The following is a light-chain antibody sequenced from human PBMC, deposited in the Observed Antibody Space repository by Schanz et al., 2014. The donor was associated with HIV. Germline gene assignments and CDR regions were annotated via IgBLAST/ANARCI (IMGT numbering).Light chain of an antibody. J-gene: IGKJ2*02. Sequence: DIQMTQSPSSLSASVGDRVTITCRASQSIRSDLNWYQQKPGKAPKLLIYATSSLQSGVPSRFSGSGSGTEFTLTISSLQPEDFATYFCLQYDSDSWTFGQGTKLDIQ. CDR1: QSIRSD. CDR2: ATS. CDR3: LQYDSDSWT. V-gene: IGKV1-39*01.